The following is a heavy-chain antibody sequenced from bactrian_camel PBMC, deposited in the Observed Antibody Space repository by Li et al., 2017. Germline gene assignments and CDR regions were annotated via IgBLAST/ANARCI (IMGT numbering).Heavy chain of an antibody. CDR3: AVDSSSYGGSAYAGDVDYNY. J-gene: IGHJ4*01. CDR2: ISWDSGTS. Sequence: HVQLVESGGGTVQAGGSLRLSCTTSGLTFTDVAMGWFRQAPGNQPEGVACISWDSGTSWYPDSVKSQFTISRDNAKNTVYLQMNSLKPEDTAVYYCAVDSSSYGGSAYAGDVDYNYWGQGTQVTVS. D-gene: IGHD6*01. V-gene: IGHV3S60*01. CDR1: GLTFTDVA.